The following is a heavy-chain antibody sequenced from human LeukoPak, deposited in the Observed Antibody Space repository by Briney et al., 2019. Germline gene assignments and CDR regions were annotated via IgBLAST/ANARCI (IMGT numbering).Heavy chain of an antibody. Sequence: GGSLRLSCAASGFTFSSYAMHWVRQAAGKGLEWVAVISYDGSNKYYADSVKGRFTISRDNSQNTLYLQMNSLRAEDTAVYYCARDDNLSYWGQGTLVTVSS. D-gene: IGHD3-22*01. CDR3: ARDDNLSY. J-gene: IGHJ4*02. CDR2: ISYDGSNK. V-gene: IGHV3-30-3*01. CDR1: GFTFSSYA.